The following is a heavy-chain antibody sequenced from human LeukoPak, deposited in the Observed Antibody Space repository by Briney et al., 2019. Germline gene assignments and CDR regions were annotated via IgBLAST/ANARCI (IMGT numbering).Heavy chain of an antibody. V-gene: IGHV5-51*01. CDR3: ARLADTTS. D-gene: IGHD1-26*01. J-gene: IGHJ5*02. Sequence: GESLKISCKGSGYTFTDYWIAWVRQMPGQGLEWMGIIYPGDSDTRYSPSFQGQVTISADKSTTTAFLQWSSLKASDTAMYFCARLADTTSWGQGTLVTVSP. CDR1: GYTFTDYW. CDR2: IYPGDSDT.